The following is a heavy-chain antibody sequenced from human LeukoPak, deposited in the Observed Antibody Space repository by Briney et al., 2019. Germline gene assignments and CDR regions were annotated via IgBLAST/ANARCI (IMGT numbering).Heavy chain of an antibody. D-gene: IGHD2-21*01. V-gene: IGHV4-4*07. CDR1: GGSISSYY. CDR2: LSPTGSF. Sequence: ASETLSLTCTVSGGSISSYYWSWIRQPAGKGLEWIGRLSPTGSFTYSPSLKSRVTMSVDTSKNHFSLKLNSVTAADTAVYYCARALGDNQAFDIWGQGTVVTVSS. CDR3: ARALGDNQAFDI. J-gene: IGHJ3*02.